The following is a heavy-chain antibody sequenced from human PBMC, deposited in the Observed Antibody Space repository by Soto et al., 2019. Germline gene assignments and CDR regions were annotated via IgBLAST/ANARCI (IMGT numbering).Heavy chain of an antibody. CDR1: GFTFSSYW. V-gene: IGHV3-7*01. D-gene: IGHD6-19*01. Sequence: GGSLRLSCAASGFTFSSYWMSWVRQAPGKGLEWVANIKQDGSEKYYVGSVRGRFTLSRDNAKNSLQLQMNSLRAEDTAIYFCARVAYFNGWIFDYWGQGTLVTAPQ. J-gene: IGHJ4*01. CDR3: ARVAYFNGWIFDY. CDR2: IKQDGSEK.